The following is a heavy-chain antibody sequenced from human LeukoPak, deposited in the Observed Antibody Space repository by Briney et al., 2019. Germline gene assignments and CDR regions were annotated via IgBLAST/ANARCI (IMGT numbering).Heavy chain of an antibody. D-gene: IGHD1-26*01. Sequence: GGSLRLSCAASGFTFSSYWMHWVRQAPGKGLEWVSGISWNSGSISYADSVKGRFTISRDNAKNSLYLQMNSLRAEDTALYYCAKGPGSYFAFDIWGQGTMVTVSS. V-gene: IGHV3-9*01. CDR2: ISWNSGSI. CDR3: AKGPGSYFAFDI. CDR1: GFTFSSYW. J-gene: IGHJ3*02.